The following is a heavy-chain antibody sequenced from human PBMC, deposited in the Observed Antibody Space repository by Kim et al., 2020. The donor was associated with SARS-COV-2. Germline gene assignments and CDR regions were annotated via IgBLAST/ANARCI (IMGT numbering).Heavy chain of an antibody. Sequence: GGSLRLSCAASGFTFSSYGMHWVRQAPGKGLEWVAVIWYDGSNKYYADSVKGRFTISRDNSKNTLYLQMNSLRAEDTAVYYCARGYRDGYNSVHYYYMDVWGKGTTVTVSS. CDR3: ARGYRDGYNSVHYYYMDV. V-gene: IGHV3-33*01. D-gene: IGHD5-12*01. CDR2: IWYDGSNK. J-gene: IGHJ6*03. CDR1: GFTFSSYG.